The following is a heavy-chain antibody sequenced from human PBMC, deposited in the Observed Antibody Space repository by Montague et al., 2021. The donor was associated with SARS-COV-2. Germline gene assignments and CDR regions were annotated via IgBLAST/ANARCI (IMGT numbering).Heavy chain of an antibody. D-gene: IGHD4-17*01. CDR2: IYYSGIT. CDR1: GASISSSDYY. V-gene: IGHV4-39*01. CDR3: ARFPHGVRSSAFDF. Sequence: SETLSLTCSVSGASISSSDYYWGWIRQPPGKGLEWIGSIYYSGITHYDPSLKSRTTLSVDTSKNQFSLRLRSVTAADTAVYYCARFPHGVRSSAFDFWGQGTMVTVSS. J-gene: IGHJ3*01.